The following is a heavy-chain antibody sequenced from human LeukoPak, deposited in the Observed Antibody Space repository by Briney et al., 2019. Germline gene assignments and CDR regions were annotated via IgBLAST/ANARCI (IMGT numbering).Heavy chain of an antibody. V-gene: IGHV4-4*09. CDR3: GRGHRYSRD. CDR2: IYDNGVT. J-gene: IGHJ1*01. Sequence: SETLSLSCNVSGDSVSSGYWTWIRQSPAKGLEWIGFIYDNGVTDYNPSLKSRLIISLDTSKNQFSLNLRSVSAADSAIYCAGRGHRYSRDWGQGILVTASS. CDR1: GDSVSSGY. D-gene: IGHD2-15*01.